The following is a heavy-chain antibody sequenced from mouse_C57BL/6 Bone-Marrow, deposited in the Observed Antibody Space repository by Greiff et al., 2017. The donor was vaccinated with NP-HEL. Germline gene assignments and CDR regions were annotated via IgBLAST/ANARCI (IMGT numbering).Heavy chain of an antibody. Sequence: QVTLKESGPGILQPSQTLSLTCSFSGFSLSTFGMGVGWIRPPSGKGLEWLAHIWWDDDKYYNPSLKSRLTISKDATKTQILLNIANGDTAAADTYSCARGSAGAFAYWGQGTLVTVSA. CDR3: ARGSAGAFAY. CDR2: IWWDDDK. CDR1: GFSLSTFGMG. D-gene: IGHD6-1*01. J-gene: IGHJ3*01. V-gene: IGHV8-8*01.